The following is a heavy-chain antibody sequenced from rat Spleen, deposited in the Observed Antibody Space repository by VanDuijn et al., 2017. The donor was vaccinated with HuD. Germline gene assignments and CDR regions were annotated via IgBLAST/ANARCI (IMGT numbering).Heavy chain of an antibody. CDR1: AYSITSSYR. V-gene: IGHV3-3*01. Sequence: EVRLQESGPGLVKPSQSLSLTCSVTAYSITSSYRWNWIRKFPGNKLEWMGYINSAGSTNYNPSLKSRISITRNTSKNQFFLQVNSVTTEDTATYYCARAYYDGSYYDYWGQGVMVTVSS. CDR2: INSAGST. D-gene: IGHD1-12*02. J-gene: IGHJ2*01. CDR3: ARAYYDGSYYDY.